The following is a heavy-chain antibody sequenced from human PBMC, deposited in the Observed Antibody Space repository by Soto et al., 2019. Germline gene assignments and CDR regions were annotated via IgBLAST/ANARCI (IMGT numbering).Heavy chain of an antibody. J-gene: IGHJ6*02. D-gene: IGHD2-21*01. V-gene: IGHV4-31*03. CDR2: TYYTGTT. CDR3: ARDRVRRDNKPYGMDV. CDR1: GDPISSGGYF. Sequence: QVQLQESGPGLVQPSQTLSLTCTVSGDPISSGGYFWTWIRQHPGKGLEWIGNTYYTGTTYYNPSLKSRVSLSVDTSKNQCSLKLTSVTAADTAIYYCARDRVRRDNKPYGMDVWGQGTTVTVSS.